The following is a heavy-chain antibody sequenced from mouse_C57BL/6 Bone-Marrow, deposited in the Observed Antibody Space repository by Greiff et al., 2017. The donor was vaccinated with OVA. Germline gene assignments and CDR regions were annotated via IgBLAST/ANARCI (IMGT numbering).Heavy chain of an antibody. CDR1: GYAFTNYL. CDR2: INPGSGGT. Sequence: VKLMESGAELVRPGTSVKVSCKASGYAFTNYLIEWVKQRPGQGLEWIGVINPGSGGTNYNEKFKGKATLTADKSSSTAYMQLSSLTSEDSAVYFCARSGLITTVVVDYWGQGTTLTVSS. V-gene: IGHV1-54*01. CDR3: ARSGLITTVVVDY. J-gene: IGHJ2*01. D-gene: IGHD1-1*01.